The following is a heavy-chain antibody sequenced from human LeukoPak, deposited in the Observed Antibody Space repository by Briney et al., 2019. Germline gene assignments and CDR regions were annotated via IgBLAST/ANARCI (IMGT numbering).Heavy chain of an antibody. D-gene: IGHD2-15*01. CDR3: ARKHLVEYYFDC. CDR2: IYSGGST. V-gene: IGHV3-53*01. Sequence: PGGSLRLSCAASGFTVSSNYMSWVRQAPGKGLEWVSVIYSGGSTYYADSVKGRFTISRDNSKNTLYLQMNSLRAEDTAVYYCARKHLVEYYFDCWGQGTLVTVSS. CDR1: GFTVSSNY. J-gene: IGHJ4*02.